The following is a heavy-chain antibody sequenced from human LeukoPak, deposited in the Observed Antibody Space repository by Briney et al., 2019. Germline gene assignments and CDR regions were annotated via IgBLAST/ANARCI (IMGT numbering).Heavy chain of an antibody. V-gene: IGHV4-39*07. J-gene: IGHJ5*02. Sequence: SETLSLTCTVSGGSISSGNYWGWIRQPPGKGLEWIGSIYYSGSTYYNPSLKSRVTISVDTSKNQFSLKLSSVTAADTAVYYCARVRPLSGSSQGRFWFDPWGQGTLVTVSS. CDR2: IYYSGST. CDR3: ARVRPLSGSSQGRFWFDP. D-gene: IGHD1-26*01. CDR1: GGSISSGNY.